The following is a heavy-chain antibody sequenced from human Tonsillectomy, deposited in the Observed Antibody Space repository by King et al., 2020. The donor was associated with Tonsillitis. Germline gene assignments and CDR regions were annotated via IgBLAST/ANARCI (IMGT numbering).Heavy chain of an antibody. D-gene: IGHD6-19*01. CDR3: ARGSTSSGCLDC. Sequence: VQLVESGGGLVKPGGSLRLSCEASGFTFSSYSMNWVRQAPGKGLEWVSSISSRSTYIYYADAMKGRFTISRDNAKNSLYLQMNSLRAEDTAVYYCARGSTSSGCLDCWGQGTLVTVSS. CDR2: ISSRSTYI. V-gene: IGHV3-21*01. J-gene: IGHJ4*02. CDR1: GFTFSSYS.